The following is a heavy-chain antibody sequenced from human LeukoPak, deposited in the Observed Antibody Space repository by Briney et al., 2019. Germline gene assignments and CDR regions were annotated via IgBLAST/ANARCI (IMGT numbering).Heavy chain of an antibody. Sequence: GGSLRLSCAASGFTFSGYGMHCVRQAPGKGLECVAYIRYDGGQKYYVDSVKGRFTISRDNSKNTMSLQMNSLTDEDTAVYYCADIAVAGLYWGQGTLVTVSS. D-gene: IGHD6-13*01. CDR1: GFTFSGYG. CDR2: IRYDGGQK. V-gene: IGHV3-30*02. CDR3: ADIAVAGLY. J-gene: IGHJ4*02.